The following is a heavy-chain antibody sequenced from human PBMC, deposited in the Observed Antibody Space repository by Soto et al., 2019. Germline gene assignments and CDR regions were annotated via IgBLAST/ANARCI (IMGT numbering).Heavy chain of an antibody. CDR2: TNQDGSEK. Sequence: EVHLVESGGGLVQTGGSLRLSCAISESTVRRDWMNWVRQAPGKGLEWVAHTNQDGSEKYYVDSVKGRFTISRDNAKNSLYLQRNSLRVGAPAMYSCSGGVGDAFWGQGTLVTVSS. D-gene: IGHD1-26*01. CDR1: ESTVRRDW. CDR3: SGGVGDAF. J-gene: IGHJ4*02. V-gene: IGHV3-7*04.